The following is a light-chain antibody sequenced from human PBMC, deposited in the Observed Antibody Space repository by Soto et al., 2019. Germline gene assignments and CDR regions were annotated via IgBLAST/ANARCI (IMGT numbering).Light chain of an antibody. V-gene: IGKV1-39*01. CDR2: GAS. CDR1: QSIRSF. CDR3: QQSYNSPRT. J-gene: IGKJ1*01. Sequence: DIQMTQSPSSLSASVGDRVTITCRASQSIRSFLNWYHQKPGKAPKLLIYGASNLQSGVPSRFGGSGSGTDFTLTISSLQPEDFATYYCQQSYNSPRTFGQGTKVEIK.